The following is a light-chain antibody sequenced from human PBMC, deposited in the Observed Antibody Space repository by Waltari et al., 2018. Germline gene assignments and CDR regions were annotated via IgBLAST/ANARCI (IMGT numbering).Light chain of an antibody. V-gene: IGLV1-47*01. CDR1: SSNIGSNY. Sequence: QSVLTQPPSASGPPGQGVTISCSGSSSNIGSNYVYWYQQLPGTAPKLLIYRNDQRPSGVPARFSGSKSGTSASLDISGLRSEDEADYHCATWDDNLSHWVFGGGTKMTVL. CDR2: RND. J-gene: IGLJ3*02. CDR3: ATWDDNLSHWV.